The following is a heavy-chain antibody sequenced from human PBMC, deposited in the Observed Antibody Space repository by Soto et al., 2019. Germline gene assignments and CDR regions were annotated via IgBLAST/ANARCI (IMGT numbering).Heavy chain of an antibody. J-gene: IGHJ4*02. V-gene: IGHV1-46*03. D-gene: IGHD3-3*01. Sequence: SVKLSCKASGYTFTSYYMHWVRQAPEQGLEWMGIINPSGGSTSYAQKFQGRVTMTRDTSTSTVYMELSSLRSEDTAVYYCARGFQYYDFWSGQGPPDFDYWGQGTLVTVSS. CDR1: GYTFTSYY. CDR3: ARGFQYYDFWSGQGPPDFDY. CDR2: INPSGGST.